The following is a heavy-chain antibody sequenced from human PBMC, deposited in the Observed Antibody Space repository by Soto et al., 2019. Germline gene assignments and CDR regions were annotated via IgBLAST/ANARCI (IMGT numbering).Heavy chain of an antibody. D-gene: IGHD5-18*01. J-gene: IGHJ4*02. CDR3: ARRKPGYSFNLDY. CDR2: ISYDGSNK. V-gene: IGHV3-30-3*01. Sequence: QVQLVESGGGVVQPGRSLRLSCAASGFTFSSYAMHWVRQAPGKGLEWVAVISYDGSNKYYADSVKGRFTISRDNSKNTLYLQMNSLRAEDTAVYYCARRKPGYSFNLDYWGQGTLVTVSS. CDR1: GFTFSSYA.